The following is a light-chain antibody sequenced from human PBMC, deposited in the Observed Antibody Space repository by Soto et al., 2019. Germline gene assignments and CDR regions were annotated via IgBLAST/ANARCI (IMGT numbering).Light chain of an antibody. CDR1: TGAVTSGYY. CDR3: LLYYGGQLGV. J-gene: IGLJ2*01. Sequence: QAVVTQEPSLTVSPGGTVTLTCATSTGAVTSGYYPNWFQQKPGRAPRALIYSTNNKYSWTPARFSGSLLGGKAALTLAGVQPADEADYYCLLYYGGQLGVFGGGNKMTVL. CDR2: STN. V-gene: IGLV7-43*01.